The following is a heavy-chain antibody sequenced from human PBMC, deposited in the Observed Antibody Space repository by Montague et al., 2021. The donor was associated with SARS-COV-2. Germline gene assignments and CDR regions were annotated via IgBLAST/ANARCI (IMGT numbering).Heavy chain of an antibody. V-gene: IGHV3-21*01. Sequence: SLRLSCAASEFTFSDYNMNWVRHAPGKGLEWVSSITSTSRHIYYADSVRGRFTISRANGKKLLYLQMNSLRAEDTAIYYCAGGILGSPVGLDYWGQGTLVTVSA. D-gene: IGHD3-3*01. CDR1: EFTFSDYN. CDR2: ITSTSRHI. CDR3: AGGILGSPVGLDY. J-gene: IGHJ4*02.